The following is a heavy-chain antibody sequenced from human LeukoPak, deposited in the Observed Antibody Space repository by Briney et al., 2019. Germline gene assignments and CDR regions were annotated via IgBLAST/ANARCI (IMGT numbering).Heavy chain of an antibody. V-gene: IGHV4-39*01. Sequence: SETLSLTCTVSGGSISSSSHHYWAWIRQPPGKGLEWIGTMSNSGSTYYNLSLKSRVTISGDTSKNQFSLKLSSMTAADTAVFYCARRSPSAAGRWIYYWGQGTLVTVSS. D-gene: IGHD6-13*01. J-gene: IGHJ4*02. CDR3: ARRSPSAAGRWIYY. CDR1: GGSISSSSHHY. CDR2: MSNSGST.